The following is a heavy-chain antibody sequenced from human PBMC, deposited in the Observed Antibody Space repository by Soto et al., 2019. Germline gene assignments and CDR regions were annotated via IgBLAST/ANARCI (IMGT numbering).Heavy chain of an antibody. Sequence: PGESLKIACKGSGYSFTSYWIGWVRQMPGKGLEWMAIIHPGDSDTRYSPSFQGLVTVSADRSINTAYLHWSSLKASDTAMYYCARETDGTTFDYWGQGTMVTVSS. V-gene: IGHV5-51*01. CDR1: GYSFTSYW. CDR3: ARETDGTTFDY. J-gene: IGHJ4*02. D-gene: IGHD1-7*01. CDR2: IHPGDSDT.